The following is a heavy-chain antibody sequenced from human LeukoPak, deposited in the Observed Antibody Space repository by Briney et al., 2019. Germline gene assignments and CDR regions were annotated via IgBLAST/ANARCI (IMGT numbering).Heavy chain of an antibody. CDR1: GYSISSGYY. Sequence: SETLSLTCTVSGYSISSGYYWGWIRQPPGKGLEWIGSIYHSGSTNYNPSLKSRVTISVDTSKNQFSLKLRSVTAADTAVYYCARLTGYSSESWFDPWGQGTLVTVSS. V-gene: IGHV4-38-2*02. D-gene: IGHD3-9*01. CDR3: ARLTGYSSESWFDP. J-gene: IGHJ5*02. CDR2: IYHSGST.